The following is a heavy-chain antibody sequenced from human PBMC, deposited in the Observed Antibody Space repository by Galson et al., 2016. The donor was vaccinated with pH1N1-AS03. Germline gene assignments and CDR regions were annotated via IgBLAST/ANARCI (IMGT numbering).Heavy chain of an antibody. CDR3: ARGGLSGGYIDS. D-gene: IGHD3-10*01. V-gene: IGHV1-69*13. CDR1: GDTLSSYT. Sequence: SVKVSCKAPGDTLSSYTVNWVRQAPGQGLEWMGGIIALAGSTSCAPKFHGRVAMTADDSTNTAYMELASLTSEDTAVYYCARGGLSGGYIDSWGPGTLVTVSS. J-gene: IGHJ4*02. CDR2: IIALAGST.